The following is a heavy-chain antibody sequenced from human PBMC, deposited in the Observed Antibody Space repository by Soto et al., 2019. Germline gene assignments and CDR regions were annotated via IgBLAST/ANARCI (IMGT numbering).Heavy chain of an antibody. J-gene: IGHJ6*02. Sequence: QVQLVESGGGVVEPGRSLTLSCAASGFTFSSYSMHWVSQAPGKGLEWVAVMSYHGSDTQYADDVKGRFSISRDNSKNTFYLQMNSLRLEDTAVYFCVKDGGFLDMWSGFNGMDVWGQGTTVNVFS. CDR2: MSYHGSDT. V-gene: IGHV3-30*18. D-gene: IGHD3-3*01. CDR1: GFTFSSYS. CDR3: VKDGGFLDMWSGFNGMDV.